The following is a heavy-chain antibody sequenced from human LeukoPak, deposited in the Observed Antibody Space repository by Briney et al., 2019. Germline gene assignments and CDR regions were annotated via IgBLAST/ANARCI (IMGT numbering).Heavy chain of an antibody. CDR3: ATSQDYDYVWGSYRPDY. Sequence: PGGSLRLSCAASGFTFSSYAMHWVRQAPGKGLEWVALISDDGSNKYYVDSVKGRFTISRDNAKNSLYLQMNSLRAEDTAVYYCATSQDYDYVWGSYRPDYWGQGTLVTVSS. V-gene: IGHV3-30-3*01. D-gene: IGHD3-16*02. CDR2: ISDDGSNK. CDR1: GFTFSSYA. J-gene: IGHJ4*02.